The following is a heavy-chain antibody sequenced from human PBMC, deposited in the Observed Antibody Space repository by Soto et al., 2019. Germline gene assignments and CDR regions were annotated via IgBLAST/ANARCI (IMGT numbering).Heavy chain of an antibody. D-gene: IGHD5-12*01. CDR1: GAPINSDY. CDR3: ARFTYKSGFNCFDP. Sequence: SETLSLTCTVSGAPINSDYWSWIRQSPGKGLEWIGYIYHIGSTDYNPSLKSRVTISIDKSKNQFSLNLRSVTAADTAVYFCARFTYKSGFNCFDPWPQRTQVTVSS. J-gene: IGHJ5*02. CDR2: IYHIGST. V-gene: IGHV4-59*01.